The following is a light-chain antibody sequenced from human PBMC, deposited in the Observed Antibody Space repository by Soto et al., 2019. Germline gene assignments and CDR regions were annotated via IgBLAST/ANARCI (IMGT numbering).Light chain of an antibody. CDR3: QQYGSPPLT. CDR1: QTVSSSY. V-gene: IGKV3D-20*01. Sequence: EIVLTQSPATLSLSPGERATLSCAASQTVSSSYLAWYQLKPGLAPRLLFYDASNRAPGIPDRFSGSGSGTDFTLTISGLEPEDFAVYHCQQYGSPPLTFGGGTKVEMK. CDR2: DAS. J-gene: IGKJ4*01.